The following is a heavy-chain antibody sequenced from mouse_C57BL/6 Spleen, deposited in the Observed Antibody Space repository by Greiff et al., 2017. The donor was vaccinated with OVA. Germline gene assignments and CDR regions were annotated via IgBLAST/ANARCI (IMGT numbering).Heavy chain of an antibody. Sequence: EVKVEESGPGLVKPSQSLSLTCSVTGYSITSGYYWNWIRQFPGNKLEWMGYISYDGSNNYNPSLKNRISITRDTSKNQFFLKLNSVTTEDTATYYCARGYYSLYYFDYWGQGTTLTVSS. CDR1: GYSITSGYY. V-gene: IGHV3-6*01. CDR3: ARGYYSLYYFDY. D-gene: IGHD2-12*01. CDR2: ISYDGSN. J-gene: IGHJ2*01.